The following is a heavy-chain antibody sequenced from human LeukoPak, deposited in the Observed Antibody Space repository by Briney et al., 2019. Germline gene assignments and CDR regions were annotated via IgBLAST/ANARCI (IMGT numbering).Heavy chain of an antibody. V-gene: IGHV3-23*01. CDR2: ISGSGGST. CDR3: AKATSVSTLFDY. J-gene: IGHJ4*02. Sequence: GSLRLSCAASGFTFSSYAMSWVRQAPGKGLEWVSAISGSGGSTYYADSVKGRFTISRDNSKNTLYLQMNSLRSEDPAVYYCAKATSVSTLFDYWGQGTLVTVSS. D-gene: IGHD4-17*01. CDR1: GFTFSSYA.